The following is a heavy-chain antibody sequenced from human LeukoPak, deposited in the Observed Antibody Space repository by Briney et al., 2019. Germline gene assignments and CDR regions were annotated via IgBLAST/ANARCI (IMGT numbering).Heavy chain of an antibody. Sequence: GGSLRLSCAASGFTFSNFGMSWVRQAPGKGLEWVSAISNDGGGTNYADFVKGRFTISRDNSKNTLFLQMNSLRAEDTALYYCAKGSSGYFVDLWGQGTLVTVSS. CDR1: GFTFSNFG. CDR3: AKGSSGYFVDL. D-gene: IGHD3-22*01. CDR2: ISNDGGGT. V-gene: IGHV3-23*01. J-gene: IGHJ5*02.